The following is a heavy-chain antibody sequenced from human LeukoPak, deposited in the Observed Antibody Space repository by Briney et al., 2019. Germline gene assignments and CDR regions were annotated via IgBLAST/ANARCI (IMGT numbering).Heavy chain of an antibody. CDR3: ARSTSSSWYGNYYYGMDV. J-gene: IGHJ6*02. CDR1: GGSISSYY. D-gene: IGHD6-13*01. CDR2: IYYSGST. V-gene: IGHV4-59*01. Sequence: SETLSLTCTVSGGSISSYYWSWIRQPPGKGLEWIGYIYYSGSTNYNPSLKSRVTISVDTSKNQFSLKLSSVTAADTAVYYCARSTSSSWYGNYYYGMDVWGQGTTVTVSS.